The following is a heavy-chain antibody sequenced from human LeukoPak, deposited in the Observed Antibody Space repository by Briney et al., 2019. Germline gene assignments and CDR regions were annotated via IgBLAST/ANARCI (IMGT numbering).Heavy chain of an antibody. J-gene: IGHJ4*02. V-gene: IGHV3-7*05. Sequence: GGSLRLSCVGSEFPFSSYWMSWVRQAPGKGLEWVANIKEDGSEKYYVDSVRGRFTISRDNAKNSLFLQMNSLRAEDTAMYYCARDSRRGELPNYWGQGTLVTVSS. CDR3: ARDSRRGELPNY. D-gene: IGHD1-7*01. CDR2: IKEDGSEK. CDR1: EFPFSSYW.